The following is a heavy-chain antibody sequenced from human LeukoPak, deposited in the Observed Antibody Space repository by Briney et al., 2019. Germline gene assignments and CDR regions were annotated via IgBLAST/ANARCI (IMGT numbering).Heavy chain of an antibody. V-gene: IGHV3-30*18. CDR1: GFTFSSYG. CDR3: AKGYCSSTSCYTLYYFDS. CDR2: ISYDGSNK. D-gene: IGHD2-2*02. J-gene: IGHJ4*02. Sequence: GGSLRLSCAASGFTFSSYGMHWVRQAPGKGLEWVAVISYDGSNKYYADSVKGRFTISRDNSKNTLYLQMNSLRAEDTAVYYCAKGYCSSTSCYTLYYFDSWGQGTLVTVSS.